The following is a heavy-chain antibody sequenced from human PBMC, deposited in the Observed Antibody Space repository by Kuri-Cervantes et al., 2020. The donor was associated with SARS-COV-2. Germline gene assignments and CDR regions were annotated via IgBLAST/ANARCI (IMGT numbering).Heavy chain of an antibody. V-gene: IGHV1-46*01. D-gene: IGHD3-22*01. CDR3: ATESGYYYI. CDR2: INPSGGST. Sequence: ASVKVSCKASGYTFTSYGFSWVRQAPGQGLEWMGIINPSGGSTSYAQKFQGRVTMTEDTSTDTAYMELSSLRSEDTAVYYCATESGYYYIWGQGTLVTVYS. CDR1: GYTFTSYG. J-gene: IGHJ4*02.